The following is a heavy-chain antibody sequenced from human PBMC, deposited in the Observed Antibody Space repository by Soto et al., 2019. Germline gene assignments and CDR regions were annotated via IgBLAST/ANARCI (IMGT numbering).Heavy chain of an antibody. D-gene: IGHD6-19*01. V-gene: IGHV6-1*01. Sequence: SQTLSLTCAISGDSVSSNSAAWNWISHSPSRGLEWLGRTYYRSKWYNDYAVSVKSRITINPDTSKNQFSLQLNSVTPEDTAVYYCARAGQWLVPFFDYWGQGTLVTVSS. CDR2: TYYRSKWYN. CDR1: GDSVSSNSAA. J-gene: IGHJ4*02. CDR3: ARAGQWLVPFFDY.